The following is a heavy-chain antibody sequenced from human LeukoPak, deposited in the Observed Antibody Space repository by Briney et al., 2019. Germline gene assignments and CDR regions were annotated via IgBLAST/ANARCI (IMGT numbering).Heavy chain of an antibody. J-gene: IGHJ4*02. CDR2: IYSGGST. CDR1: GFIVSTNY. Sequence: PGGSLRLSCAASGFIVSTNYMNWVRQAPGKGLEWGSVIYSGGSTDYADSVKGRFTISRDNSKNTLYLQMNSLRAEDTAMYYCAREKGILWGQGTLVTVSS. CDR3: AREKGIL. V-gene: IGHV3-53*01.